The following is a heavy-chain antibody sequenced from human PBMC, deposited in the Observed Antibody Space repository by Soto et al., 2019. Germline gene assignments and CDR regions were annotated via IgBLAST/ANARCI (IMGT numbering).Heavy chain of an antibody. CDR1: GFTFSNAW. D-gene: IGHD3-16*01. Sequence: EVQLVESGGGLVKPGGSLRLSCAASGFTFSNAWMSWVRQAPGKGLEWDGRIKSKTDGGTTDYAAPVKGRFTISRDDSKNTLYLQMNSLKTEDTAVYYCTTESRISPKPFDYWGQGTLVTVSS. V-gene: IGHV3-15*01. CDR2: IKSKTDGGTT. J-gene: IGHJ4*02. CDR3: TTESRISPKPFDY.